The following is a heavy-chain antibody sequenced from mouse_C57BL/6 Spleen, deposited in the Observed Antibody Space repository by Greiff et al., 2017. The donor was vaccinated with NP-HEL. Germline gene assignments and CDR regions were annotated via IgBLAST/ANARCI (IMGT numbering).Heavy chain of an antibody. CDR3: AKNYGSSYLDY. J-gene: IGHJ2*01. V-gene: IGHV2-4*01. CDR2: IWSGGST. CDR1: GFSLTSYG. D-gene: IGHD1-1*01. Sequence: VHLVESGPGLVQPSQSLSITCTVSGFSLTSYGVHWVRQPPGKGLEWLGVIWSGGSTDYNAAFISRLSISKDNSKSQVFFKMNSLQADDTAIYYCAKNYGSSYLDYWGQGTTLTVSS.